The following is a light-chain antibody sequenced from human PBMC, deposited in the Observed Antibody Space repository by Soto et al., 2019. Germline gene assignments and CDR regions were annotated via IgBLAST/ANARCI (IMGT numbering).Light chain of an antibody. V-gene: IGKV3-11*01. CDR3: QQRSNWPPMVT. CDR2: DAS. CDR1: QSVSNNY. J-gene: IGKJ5*01. Sequence: EIVLPQSPGTLSLSPGERATLSCRASQSVSNNYLAWYQQKPGQAPRLLIYDASNRATGIPARFSGSGSGTDFTLTISSLEPEDFAVYYCQQRSNWPPMVTFGQGTRLEIK.